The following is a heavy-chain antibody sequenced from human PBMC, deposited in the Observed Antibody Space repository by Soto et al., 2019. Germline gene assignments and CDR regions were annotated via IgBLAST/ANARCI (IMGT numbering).Heavy chain of an antibody. J-gene: IGHJ3*02. CDR3: ARARVSGAFDI. D-gene: IGHD3-10*01. V-gene: IGHV3-21*01. Sequence: GGSLRLSRAASGFTFSSYSMNWVRQAPGKGLEWVSSISSSSSYIYYADSVKGRFTISRDNAKNSLYLQMNSLRAEDTAVYYCARARVSGAFDIWGQGTMVTVSS. CDR1: GFTFSSYS. CDR2: ISSSSSYI.